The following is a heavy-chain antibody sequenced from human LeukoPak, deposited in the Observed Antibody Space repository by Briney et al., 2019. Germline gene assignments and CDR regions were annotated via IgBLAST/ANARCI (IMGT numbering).Heavy chain of an antibody. Sequence: GGSLRLSCAASGFTFSSYGMHWVRQAPGKGLEWVAFIRYDGSNKYYADSVKGRFTISRDNSKNTLYLLMNSLRAEDTAVYYCATSTVVITFGPPDYWGQGTLVTVSS. CDR1: GFTFSSYG. D-gene: IGHD3-22*01. CDR3: ATSTVVITFGPPDY. CDR2: IRYDGSNK. J-gene: IGHJ4*02. V-gene: IGHV3-30*02.